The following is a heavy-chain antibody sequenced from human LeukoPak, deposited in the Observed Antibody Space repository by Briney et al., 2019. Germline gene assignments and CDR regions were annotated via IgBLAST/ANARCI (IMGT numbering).Heavy chain of an antibody. Sequence: SVKVSCKASGGTFSSYAISWVRQAPGQGLEWMGGIIPIFGTANYAQKFQGRVTITADESTSTAYVELSSLRSEDTAVYYCARGPITMNRVHVYWGQGTLVTVSS. V-gene: IGHV1-69*13. CDR1: GGTFSSYA. CDR2: IIPIFGTA. D-gene: IGHD3-22*01. CDR3: ARGPITMNRVHVY. J-gene: IGHJ4*02.